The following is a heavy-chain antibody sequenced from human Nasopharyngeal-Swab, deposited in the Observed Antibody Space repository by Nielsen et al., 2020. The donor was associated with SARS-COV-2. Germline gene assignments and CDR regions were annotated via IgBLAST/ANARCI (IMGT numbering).Heavy chain of an antibody. CDR3: AKVRTNYGMGLNGALDP. CDR2: IIPVFGTP. CDR1: GYTFTAYY. V-gene: IGHV1-69*13. Sequence: SVKVSCKTSGYTFTAYYIHWVRQAPGQGLECMGWIIPVFGTPLYAQKFQGRVTISADESTTTTYMELSSLRSQDTAVYYCAKVRTNYGMGLNGALDPWGQGTLVTVSS. D-gene: IGHD4-17*01. J-gene: IGHJ5*02.